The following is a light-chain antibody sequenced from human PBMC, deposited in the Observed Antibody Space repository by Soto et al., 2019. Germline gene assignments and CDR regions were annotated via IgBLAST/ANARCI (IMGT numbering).Light chain of an antibody. V-gene: IGKV3-11*01. J-gene: IGKJ1*01. CDR1: QSVGSS. CDR2: DAS. CDR3: QQRSDWRT. Sequence: EIVLTQSPASLSLSPGERATLSCRASQSVGSSLAWYQQKPGQAPRFLIYDASNRATGIPARFSGSGSGTDFTFTISSLEPEDFAVYYCQQRSDWRTFGQGTKVDIK.